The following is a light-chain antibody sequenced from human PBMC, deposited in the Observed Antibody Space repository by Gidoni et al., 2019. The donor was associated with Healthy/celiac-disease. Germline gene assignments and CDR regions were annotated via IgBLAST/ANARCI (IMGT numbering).Light chain of an antibody. CDR1: SSDVVSYNL. J-gene: IGLJ1*01. Sequence: QSALTQPAPVSGSPGQSIPISCNGTSSDVVSYNLVSWYQQHPGKAPTLMIYEGIKRPSGVSNRFSGSKSGNTASLTISGLQAEDVADYYCCSYAGSSTYVFGTGTKVTVL. CDR3: CSYAGSSTYV. CDR2: EGI. V-gene: IGLV2-23*01.